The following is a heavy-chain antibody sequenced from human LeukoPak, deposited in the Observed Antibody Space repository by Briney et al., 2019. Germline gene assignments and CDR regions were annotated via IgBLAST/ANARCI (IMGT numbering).Heavy chain of an antibody. CDR3: VQEGPRGLAFDI. J-gene: IGHJ3*02. V-gene: IGHV3-23*01. CDR2: SSGSGGGT. Sequence: GGSLRLSCAASGFTFSSYAMSWVRQAPGKGPEGVSGSSGSGGGTYCADSVKGRFAISRDNSKNNLYLQMNSLRAEDTAVYYCVQEGPRGLAFDIWGQGTKVTVSS. CDR1: GFTFSSYA.